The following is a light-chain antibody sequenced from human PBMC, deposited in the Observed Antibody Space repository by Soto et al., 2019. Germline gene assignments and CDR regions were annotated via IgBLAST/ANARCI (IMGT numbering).Light chain of an antibody. CDR3: CSYARGSRA. CDR1: SSDVGGFNY. J-gene: IGLJ3*02. V-gene: IGLV2-14*01. Sequence: QSVLTQPASVSGSPGQSITISCIGTSSDVGGFNYVSWYQQHPGKAPKLMIYEVRNRPSGVSSRFSGSKSGNTASLTISGLQAEDEADYYCCSYARGSRAFGGGTKLTVL. CDR2: EVR.